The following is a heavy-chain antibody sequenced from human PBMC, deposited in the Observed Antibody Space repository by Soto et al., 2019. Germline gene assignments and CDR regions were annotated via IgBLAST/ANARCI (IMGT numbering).Heavy chain of an antibody. J-gene: IGHJ4*02. CDR2: ISPGGFST. D-gene: IGHD6-19*01. Sequence: ASVKVSCKASGYSFTSYFMHWVRQAPGQGLEWMGLISPGGFSTSYAQRFQGRVTMTNDTSTSTFYMDLSSLTSEDTAVYYCAREAVAFDYWGQGTLVTVSS. V-gene: IGHV1-46*01. CDR3: AREAVAFDY. CDR1: GYSFTSYF.